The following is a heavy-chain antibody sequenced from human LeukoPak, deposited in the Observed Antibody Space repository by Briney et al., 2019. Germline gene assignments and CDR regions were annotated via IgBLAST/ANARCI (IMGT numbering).Heavy chain of an antibody. CDR3: ARDYSGSYQFDY. D-gene: IGHD1-26*01. J-gene: IGHJ4*02. CDR1: GFTFSSYG. Sequence: GGSLRLSCAASGFTFSSYGMHWVRQAPGKGLEWVAVISYDGSNKYYADSVKGRFTISRDNSKNTLYLQMNSLRAEDTAVYYCARDYSGSYQFDYWGQGTLVTVSS. CDR2: ISYDGSNK. V-gene: IGHV3-30*03.